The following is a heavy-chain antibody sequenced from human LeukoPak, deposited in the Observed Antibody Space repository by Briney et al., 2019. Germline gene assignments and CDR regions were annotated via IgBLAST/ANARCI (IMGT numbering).Heavy chain of an antibody. V-gene: IGHV3-23*01. D-gene: IGHD3-3*01. J-gene: IGHJ4*02. Sequence: GGSLRLSCLTSGFTFSSSAVIWVRQAPGKGLEWVSGISESDGTTYYADSVKGRFTISRDNSKSTLYLQMSSLRAEETAVYYCAKSSYDFWSSFDYWGQGTLVTVSS. CDR2: ISESDGTT. CDR3: AKSSYDFWSSFDY. CDR1: GFTFSSSA.